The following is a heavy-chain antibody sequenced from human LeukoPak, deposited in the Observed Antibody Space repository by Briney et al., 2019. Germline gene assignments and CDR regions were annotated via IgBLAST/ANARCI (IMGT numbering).Heavy chain of an antibody. D-gene: IGHD3-16*01. CDR2: VDYNGAT. Sequence: PSETLSLTCSVSGASVSRDHWNWVRQLPGKRLEWIGNVDYNGATKYNPSLSSRITISLDTSKNLFSLHLTSVTAADTAHYFCRRGFYEAFDYWGQGRLVTVSS. V-gene: IGHV4-59*02. CDR1: GASVSRDH. J-gene: IGHJ4*02. CDR3: RRGFYEAFDY.